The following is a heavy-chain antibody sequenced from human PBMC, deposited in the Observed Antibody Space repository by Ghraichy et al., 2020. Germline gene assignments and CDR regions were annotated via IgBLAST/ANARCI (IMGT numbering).Heavy chain of an antibody. Sequence: GGSLRLSCAASGFTFSDYYMSWIRQAPGKGLEWVSYISSSGSTIYYADSVKGRFTISRDNAKNSLYLQMNSLRAEDTAVYYCARENYYDSSGYYGSAFDIWGQGTMVTVSS. CDR2: ISSSGSTI. V-gene: IGHV3-11*01. CDR3: ARENYYDSSGYYGSAFDI. CDR1: GFTFSDYY. J-gene: IGHJ3*02. D-gene: IGHD3-22*01.